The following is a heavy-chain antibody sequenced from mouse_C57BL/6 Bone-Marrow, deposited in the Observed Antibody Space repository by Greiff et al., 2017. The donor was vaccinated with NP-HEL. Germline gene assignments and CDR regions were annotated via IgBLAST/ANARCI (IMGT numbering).Heavy chain of an antibody. CDR3: AKRSGYYSAMDY. J-gene: IGHJ4*01. Sequence: VQLQQSGPGLVAPSPCLSITCTVSGFTLTSYGVDWVRQPPGKGLEWLGVIWGGGSTNYNSALMSRLSISKDTAKSQVILIKNSLQTDDTAMYYCAKRSGYYSAMDYWDRGTAVTVSA. D-gene: IGHD2-3*01. V-gene: IGHV2-9*01. CDR2: IWGGGST. CDR1: GFTLTSYG.